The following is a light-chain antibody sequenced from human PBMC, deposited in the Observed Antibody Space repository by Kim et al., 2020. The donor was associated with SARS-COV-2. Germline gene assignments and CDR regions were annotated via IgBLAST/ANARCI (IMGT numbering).Light chain of an antibody. CDR3: CSYAGGYSWM. CDR2: DGT. J-gene: IGLJ3*02. V-gene: IGLV2-11*01. Sequence: GQAVAISCTGTSSDVGGYDYVTWYKHHPGEAPKVVIQDGTRRPSGFPDRFSGSKSGNTASLTISGLQPEDEADYYCCSYAGGYSWMFGGGTKLTVL. CDR1: SSDVGGYDY.